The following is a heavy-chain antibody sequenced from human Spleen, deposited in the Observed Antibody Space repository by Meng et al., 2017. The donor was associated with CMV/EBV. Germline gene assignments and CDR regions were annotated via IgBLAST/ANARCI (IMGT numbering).Heavy chain of an antibody. CDR2: IEHSGSN. Sequence: TGAGKRGARSTYYWSGIRQAPGKGREWIGEIEHSGSNNYNPSLKSRVTISVDTPRKQFSLKWRSVTAADTAVYYCARGRSSRGWFDPWGQGSLVTVSS. D-gene: IGHD6-6*01. J-gene: IGHJ5*02. CDR3: ARGRSSRGWFDP. V-gene: IGHV4-34*01. CDR1: RGARSTYY.